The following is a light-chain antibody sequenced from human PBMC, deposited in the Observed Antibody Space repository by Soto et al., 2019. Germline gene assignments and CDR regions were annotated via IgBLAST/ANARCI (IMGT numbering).Light chain of an antibody. CDR1: QSISSY. J-gene: IGKJ4*01. CDR2: DAS. Sequence: EIVLTQSPATLSLSPGERATLSCRASQSISSYLGWYQQKPGQAPRLLIYDASNRAAGIPARFSGSGSGTDFTLTISSLEPEDFAVYSCQQRSNWLTLGGGTKVEIK. CDR3: QQRSNWLT. V-gene: IGKV3-11*01.